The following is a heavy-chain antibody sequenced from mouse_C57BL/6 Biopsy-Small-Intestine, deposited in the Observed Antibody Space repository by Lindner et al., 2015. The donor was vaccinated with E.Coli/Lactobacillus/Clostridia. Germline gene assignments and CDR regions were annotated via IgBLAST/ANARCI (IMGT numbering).Heavy chain of an antibody. D-gene: IGHD2-12*01. J-gene: IGHJ2*01. CDR1: GYSFTGYN. V-gene: IGHV1S135*01. Sequence: LQESGPELVKPGASVEMSCKASGYSFTGYNMHWVKQSHGKSLEWIGYIDPYNGATSYNQKFKGKATLTVDKSSSTAYMQLNSLTSEDSAVYYCARLYDEGFDYWGQGTTLTVSS. CDR2: IDPYNGAT. CDR3: ARLYDEGFDY.